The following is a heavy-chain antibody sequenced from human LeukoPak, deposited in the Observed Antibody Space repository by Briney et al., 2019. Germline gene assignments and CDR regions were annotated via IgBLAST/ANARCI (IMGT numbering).Heavy chain of an antibody. D-gene: IGHD1-1*01. V-gene: IGHV3-30*04. Sequence: PGGSLRLSCAASGFTFSSYAMHWVRQAPGKGLEWVAVISYDGSNKYYADSVKGRFTISRDNSKNTLYLQMNSLRAEDTAVYYCARGKPGRYYFDYWGQGTLVTVSS. CDR3: ARGKPGRYYFDY. CDR1: GFTFSSYA. CDR2: ISYDGSNK. J-gene: IGHJ4*02.